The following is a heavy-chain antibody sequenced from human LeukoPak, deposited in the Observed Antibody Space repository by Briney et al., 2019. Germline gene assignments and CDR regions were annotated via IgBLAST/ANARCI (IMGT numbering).Heavy chain of an antibody. CDR2: ISWNSGSI. J-gene: IGHJ4*02. CDR1: GFIFNNYA. D-gene: IGHD6-19*01. V-gene: IGHV3-9*01. Sequence: GGSLRLSCAGSGFIFNNYAMHWVRQPPGKGLEWVSGISWNSGSIGYADSEKGRFTISRDNAKNSLYLQMNSLRVEDTAFYYCAKDNRRHYTSGPNPDSLHWGQGALVTVSS. CDR3: AKDNRRHYTSGPNPDSLH.